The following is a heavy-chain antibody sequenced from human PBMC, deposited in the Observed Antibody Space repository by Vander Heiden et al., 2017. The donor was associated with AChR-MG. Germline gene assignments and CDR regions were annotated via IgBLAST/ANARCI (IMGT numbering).Heavy chain of an antibody. CDR1: GYNFTAYW. J-gene: IGHJ5*02. D-gene: IGHD4-4*01. V-gene: IGHV5-51*01. Sequence: EVQLVQSVPEVKKPGESLKISCEASGYNFTAYWIGWVRQMPGKGLEWMGIIYPGDSDTRYNPSFQGRVTISADKSISTVYLQWSSLKASDTAIYYCARELPFSYSSAYYGWFDPWGQGTLVTVSS. CDR2: IYPGDSDT. CDR3: ARELPFSYSSAYYGWFDP.